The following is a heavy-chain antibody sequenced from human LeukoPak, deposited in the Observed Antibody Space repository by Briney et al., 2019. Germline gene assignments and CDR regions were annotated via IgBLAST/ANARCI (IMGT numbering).Heavy chain of an antibody. Sequence: ASVKASCKASGYTFTGYYMHWVRQAPGQGLEWMGWINPNSGGTNYAQKFQGRVTMTRDTSISTAYMELSRLRSDDTAVYYCARSPENRWELLSYPGGYYYYYMDVWGKGTTVTISS. CDR3: ARSPENRWELLSYPGGYYYYYMDV. CDR1: GYTFTGYY. CDR2: INPNSGGT. V-gene: IGHV1-2*02. D-gene: IGHD1-26*01. J-gene: IGHJ6*03.